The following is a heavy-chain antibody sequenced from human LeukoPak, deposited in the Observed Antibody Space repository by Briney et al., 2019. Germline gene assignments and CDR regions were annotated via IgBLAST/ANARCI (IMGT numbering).Heavy chain of an antibody. CDR3: ARGREVRGVWSNWFDP. CDR1: GGSISSSSYY. CDR2: IYYSGST. Sequence: SETLSLTCTVSGGSISSSSYYWGWIRQPPGKGLEWIGSIYYSGSTYYNPSLKSRVTISVDTSKNQFSLKLSSVTAADTAVYYRARGREVRGVWSNWFDPWGQGTLVTVSS. D-gene: IGHD3-10*01. J-gene: IGHJ5*02. V-gene: IGHV4-39*07.